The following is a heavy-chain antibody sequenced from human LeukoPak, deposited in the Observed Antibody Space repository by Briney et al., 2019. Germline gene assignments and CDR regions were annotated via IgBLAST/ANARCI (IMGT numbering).Heavy chain of an antibody. J-gene: IGHJ4*02. Sequence: GGSLRLSCAASGFTFSNYWMTWVRQAPGKGLEWVAHINQDGSEEHYMDSAKARFTISRDNAMNSLYLQMNSLRAEDTAVYYCARDIYEIAAAGTFDYWGQGTLVTVSS. CDR3: ARDIYEIAAAGTFDY. CDR1: GFTFSNYW. CDR2: INQDGSEE. D-gene: IGHD6-13*01. V-gene: IGHV3-7*01.